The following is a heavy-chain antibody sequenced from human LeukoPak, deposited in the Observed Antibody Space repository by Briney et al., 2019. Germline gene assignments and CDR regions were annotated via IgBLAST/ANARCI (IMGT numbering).Heavy chain of an antibody. D-gene: IGHD3-3*01. CDR1: GGSISSYY. Sequence: PSETLSLTCTVSGGSISSYYWSWIRQPAGKGLEWIGRIYTSGSTNYNPSLKSRVTMSVDTSKNQFSLKLSSVTAADTAVYYCARRNPNDFWSGYYRPAGAFDIWGQGTMVTVSS. CDR2: IYTSGST. CDR3: ARRNPNDFWSGYYRPAGAFDI. J-gene: IGHJ3*02. V-gene: IGHV4-4*07.